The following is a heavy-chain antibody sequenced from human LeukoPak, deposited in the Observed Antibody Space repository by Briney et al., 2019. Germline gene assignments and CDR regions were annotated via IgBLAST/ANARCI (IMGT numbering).Heavy chain of an antibody. Sequence: PGESLRLSCAASGFTFTTYWMSWVRQLPGKGLEWVANINQDGTEKYYVDSVRGRFTISRDNAKNSLYLQMNSLRAEDTAVYYCARDYDRYYMDVWGKGTTVTVSS. J-gene: IGHJ6*03. CDR1: GFTFTTYW. CDR2: INQDGTEK. D-gene: IGHD3-3*01. V-gene: IGHV3-7*01. CDR3: ARDYDRYYMDV.